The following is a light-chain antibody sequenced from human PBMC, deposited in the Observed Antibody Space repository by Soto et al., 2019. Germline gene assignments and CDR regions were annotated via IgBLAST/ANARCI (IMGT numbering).Light chain of an antibody. CDR1: SSNIGRNP. CDR3: ATWDDSLYGMV. J-gene: IGLJ2*01. V-gene: IGLV1-44*01. Sequence: QSVLTQPPSASGTPGQRVPISCSGSSSNIGRNPVNWYLQLPGTAPKLLIYSNNQRPSGVPDRVSASKSGTSASLTISGLQSEDEADYYCATWDDSLYGMVFGGGTKLTVL. CDR2: SNN.